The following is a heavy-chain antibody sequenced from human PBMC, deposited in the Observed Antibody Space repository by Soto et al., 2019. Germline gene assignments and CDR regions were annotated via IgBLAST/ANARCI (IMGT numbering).Heavy chain of an antibody. V-gene: IGHV1-18*01. Sequence: QVQLVQSGAEVKKPGASVKVSCKASGYTFKSYGISWVRQAPGQGLEWMGWINAYNGNTKYAQKPQVRVTMTTDTSTSTAYMVLRSLRSDDTAVYYCARELGQQLVDYWGQGTLVTVSS. CDR1: GYTFKSYG. D-gene: IGHD6-13*01. CDR2: INAYNGNT. J-gene: IGHJ4*02. CDR3: ARELGQQLVDY.